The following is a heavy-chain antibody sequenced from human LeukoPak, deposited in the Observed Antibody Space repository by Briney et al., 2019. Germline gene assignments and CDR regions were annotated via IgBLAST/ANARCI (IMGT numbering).Heavy chain of an antibody. D-gene: IGHD3-3*01. J-gene: IGHJ4*02. CDR2: INPNSGGT. Sequence: GASVKVSCKASGYTFTGYYMHWVRQAPGQGLEWMGWINPNSGGTNYAQKFQGRVTMTRDTSISTAYMELSRLRSDDTAVYYCARLITIFGVVIPPSDDYWGQGTLVTVSS. CDR1: GYTFTGYY. V-gene: IGHV1-2*02. CDR3: ARLITIFGVVIPPSDDY.